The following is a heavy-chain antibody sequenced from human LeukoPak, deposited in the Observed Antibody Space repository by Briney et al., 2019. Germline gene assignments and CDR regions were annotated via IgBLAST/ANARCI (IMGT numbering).Heavy chain of an antibody. CDR2: IYYSGST. CDR3: ARHPYSSSWYGPTSYYYYYMDV. CDR1: GGSISSYY. J-gene: IGHJ6*03. D-gene: IGHD6-13*01. V-gene: IGHV4-59*01. Sequence: PSETLSLTCTVSGGSISSYYWSWIRQPPGKGLEWIGYIYYSGSTNYNPSLKSRVTISIDTSKNQFSLKLSSVTAADTAVYYCARHPYSSSWYGPTSYYYYYMDVWGKGTTVTVSS.